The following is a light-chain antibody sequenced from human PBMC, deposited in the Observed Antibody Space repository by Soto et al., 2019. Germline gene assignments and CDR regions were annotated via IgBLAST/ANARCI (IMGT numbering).Light chain of an antibody. CDR3: QTWGTGVV. CDR2: LNSDGSH. Sequence: QPVLTQSPSASASLGASVILTCTLSSGHSSYAIAWHQQQPEKGPRYLMKLNSDGSHSKGDGIPDRFSGSSSGAERYLTISSLQSEDEADYYCQTWGTGVVFGGGTKVTVL. J-gene: IGLJ2*01. V-gene: IGLV4-69*01. CDR1: SGHSSYA.